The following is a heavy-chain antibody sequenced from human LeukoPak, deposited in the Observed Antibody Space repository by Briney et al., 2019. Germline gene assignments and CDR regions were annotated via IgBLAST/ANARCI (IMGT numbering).Heavy chain of an antibody. J-gene: IGHJ3*02. D-gene: IGHD1-26*01. V-gene: IGHV3-21*01. CDR2: ISSSSSYI. CDR1: GFTFSSYS. CDR3: ARDGEVGATTSRAFDI. Sequence: GGSLRLSCAASGFTFSSYSMNWVRQAPGKGLEWVSSISSSSSYIYYADSVKGRFTISRDNSKNTLYLQMNSLRAEDTAVYYCARDGEVGATTSRAFDIWGQGTMVTVSS.